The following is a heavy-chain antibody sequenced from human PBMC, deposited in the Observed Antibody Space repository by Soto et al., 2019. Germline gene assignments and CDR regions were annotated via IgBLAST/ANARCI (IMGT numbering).Heavy chain of an antibody. CDR2: IYYSGST. CDR3: ARDQRSSGWYNWFDP. Sequence: KQSQTLSLTCTVSGGSISSYYWSWIRQPPGKGLEWIGYIYYSGSTNYNPSLKSRVTISVDTSKNQFSLKLSSVTAADTAVYYCARDQRSSGWYNWFDPWGQGTLVTVSS. CDR1: GGSISSYY. J-gene: IGHJ5*02. D-gene: IGHD6-19*01. V-gene: IGHV4-59*01.